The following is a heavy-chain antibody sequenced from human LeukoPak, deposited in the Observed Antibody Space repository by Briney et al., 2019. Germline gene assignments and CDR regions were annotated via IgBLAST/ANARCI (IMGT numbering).Heavy chain of an antibody. J-gene: IGHJ3*02. D-gene: IGHD5-12*01. V-gene: IGHV4-39*07. CDR3: ARDGWGSGYAKEAFDI. CDR2: IFHSGST. CDR1: GDSISSSSYY. Sequence: SETLSLTCTVSGDSISSSSYYWGWIRQPPGKGLEWIGSIFHSGSTYYNPSLKSRVTISVDTSKNQFSLKLSSVTAADTAVYYCARDGWGSGYAKEAFDIWGQGTMVTVSS.